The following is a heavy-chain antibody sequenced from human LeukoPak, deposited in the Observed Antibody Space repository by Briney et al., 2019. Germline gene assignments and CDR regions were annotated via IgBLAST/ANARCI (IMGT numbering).Heavy chain of an antibody. CDR3: ATDGGIHCDSSGRRVYYFEY. CDR2: FDPEDGET. CDR1: GYTLTELS. V-gene: IGHV1-24*01. Sequence: ASVKVSCKVSGYTLTELSMHWVRQAPGKGLEWMGGFDPEDGETIHAQKFQGRVTMTEDTSTDTAYMELSSLRSEDTGVYYCATDGGIHCDSSGRRVYYFEYWGQGTLVTVSS. J-gene: IGHJ4*02. D-gene: IGHD3-22*01.